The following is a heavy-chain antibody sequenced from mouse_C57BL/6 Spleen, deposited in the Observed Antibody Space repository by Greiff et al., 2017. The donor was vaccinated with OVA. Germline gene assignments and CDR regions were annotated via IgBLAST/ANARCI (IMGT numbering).Heavy chain of an antibody. CDR3: ARVQLRLRGYFDY. D-gene: IGHD3-2*02. CDR2: ISYDGSN. Sequence: VQLKESGPGLVKPSQSLSLTCSVTGYSITSGYYWNWIRQFPGNKLEWMGYISYDGSNNYNPSLKNRISITRDTSKNQFFLKLNSVTTEDTATYYCARVQLRLRGYFDYWGQGTTLTVSS. CDR1: GYSITSGYY. V-gene: IGHV3-6*01. J-gene: IGHJ2*01.